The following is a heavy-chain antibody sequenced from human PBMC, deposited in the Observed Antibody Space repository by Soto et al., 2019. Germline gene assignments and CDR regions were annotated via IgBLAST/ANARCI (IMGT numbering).Heavy chain of an antibody. Sequence: ASLKGSCTVPGYPLTECSMHWARHSPGKGLEWMGWMNPNTGNSAFAQKFQGSVTMISASSLSTDYMEMSSRRCEDTAVDDFARRVKTKGWNVFGADKYYLDVWGQGTVVTVSS. CDR3: ARRVKTKGWNVFGADKYYLDV. J-gene: IGHJ4*02. CDR1: GYPLTECS. D-gene: IGHD1-1*01. CDR2: MNPNTGNS. V-gene: IGHV1-8*01.